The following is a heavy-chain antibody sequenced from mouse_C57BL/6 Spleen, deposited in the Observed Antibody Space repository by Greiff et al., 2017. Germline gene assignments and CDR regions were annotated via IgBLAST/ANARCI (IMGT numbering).Heavy chain of an antibody. Sequence: QVQLQQPGAELVRPGSSVKLSCKASGYTFTSYWMHWVKQRPIQGLEWIGNIDPSDSETNYNQKFKDKATLTVDKSSSTAYMQLSSLTSEDSAVYYCAREGTTVVAGGYWGQGTTLTVSS. D-gene: IGHD1-1*01. V-gene: IGHV1-52*01. CDR2: IDPSDSET. J-gene: IGHJ2*01. CDR3: AREGTTVVAGGY. CDR1: GYTFTSYW.